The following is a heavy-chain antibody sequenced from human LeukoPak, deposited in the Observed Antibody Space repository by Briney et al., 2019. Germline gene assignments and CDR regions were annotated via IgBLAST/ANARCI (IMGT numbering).Heavy chain of an antibody. D-gene: IGHD6-19*01. CDR2: ISSSSSYI. J-gene: IGHJ4*02. CDR3: AKDTTSSGWYSGGDY. V-gene: IGHV3-21*01. CDR1: GFTFSSYS. Sequence: GGSLRLSCAASGFTFSSYSMNWVRQAPGKGLEWVSSISSSSSYIYYADSVKGRFTIPRDNAKNSLYLQMNSLRAEDTAVYYCAKDTTSSGWYSGGDYWGQGTLVTVSS.